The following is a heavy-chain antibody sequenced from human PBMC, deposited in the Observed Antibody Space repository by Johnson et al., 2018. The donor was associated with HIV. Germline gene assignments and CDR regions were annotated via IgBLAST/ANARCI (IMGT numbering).Heavy chain of an antibody. V-gene: IGHV3-30-3*01. J-gene: IGHJ3*02. CDR1: GFTFSSYA. Sequence: VQLVESGGGVVQPGRSLRLSCAASGFTFSSYAMHWVRQAPGKGLEWVAVISYDGSNKYYADSVKGRFTISRDNSKTTRYLQMNSLRAEDTAVYYCASPPDAFDIWGQGTMVTVSS. CDR2: ISYDGSNK. CDR3: ASPPDAFDI.